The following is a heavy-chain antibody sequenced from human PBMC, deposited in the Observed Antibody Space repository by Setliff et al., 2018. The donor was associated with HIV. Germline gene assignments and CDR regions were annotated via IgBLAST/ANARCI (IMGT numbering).Heavy chain of an antibody. Sequence: GGSLRLSCTTSGFTFSTVPMNWVRPAPGKGLEWVAYITGSSKIIHYADSVQGRFTVSRDNAKNSLHLQMNSLRAEDTAVYYCARGGAIGVSVGATWGQGTLVTVSS. CDR3: ARGGAIGVSVGAT. V-gene: IGHV3-48*01. CDR2: ITGSSKII. J-gene: IGHJ5*02. CDR1: GFTFSTVP. D-gene: IGHD2-15*01.